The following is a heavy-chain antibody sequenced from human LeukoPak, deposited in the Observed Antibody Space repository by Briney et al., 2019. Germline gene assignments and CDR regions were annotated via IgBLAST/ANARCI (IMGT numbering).Heavy chain of an antibody. J-gene: IGHJ4*02. D-gene: IGHD3-22*01. CDR3: ARGPYYYDSSGPFDY. CDR2: INPNSGGT. Sequence: ASVKVSCKASGYTFSGYYIFWVRRAPGQGLEWMGWINPNSGGTNYAQEFQGRVTMTRDTSITTAYMELSTLRSDDTAVYYCARGPYYYDSSGPFDYWGQGTLVTVSS. CDR1: GYTFSGYY. V-gene: IGHV1-2*02.